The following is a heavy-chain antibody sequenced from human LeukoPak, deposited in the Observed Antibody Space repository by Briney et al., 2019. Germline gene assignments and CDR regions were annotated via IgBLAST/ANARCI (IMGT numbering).Heavy chain of an antibody. D-gene: IGHD3-22*01. Sequence: ASVKVSCKASGYTFTSYYMHWVRQAPGQGLEWMGIINPSGGSTSYAQKFQGRVTMTRDMSTSTVYMELGSLRSEDTAVYYCARDTYYYDSSGPAFDIWGQGTMVTVSS. CDR3: ARDTYYYDSSGPAFDI. V-gene: IGHV1-46*01. CDR2: INPSGGST. CDR1: GYTFTSYY. J-gene: IGHJ3*02.